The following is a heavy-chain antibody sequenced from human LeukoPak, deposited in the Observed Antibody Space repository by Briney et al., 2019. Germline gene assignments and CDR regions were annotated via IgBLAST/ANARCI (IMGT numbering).Heavy chain of an antibody. CDR2: IYYSGST. V-gene: IGHV4-59*11. Sequence: SETLSLTCTVSGGSISSHYWSWIRQPPGKGLEWIGYIYYSGSTNYNPSLKSRVTISVDTSKNQFSLKLSSVTAADTAVYYCARVDSSSWHANSDYWGQGTLVTVSS. J-gene: IGHJ4*02. CDR1: GGSISSHY. D-gene: IGHD6-13*01. CDR3: ARVDSSSWHANSDY.